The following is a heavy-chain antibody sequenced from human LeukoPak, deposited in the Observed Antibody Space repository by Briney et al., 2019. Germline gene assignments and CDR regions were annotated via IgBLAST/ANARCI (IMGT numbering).Heavy chain of an antibody. D-gene: IGHD2-2*01. Sequence: PSETLSLTCAVYGGSFSGYYWSWIRQPPGKGLEWIGEINHSGSTNYNPSLKSRVTISVDTSKNQFSLKLSSVTAADTAVYYCARDRVRGRYCSSTSCFRPFDYWGQGTLVTVSS. CDR3: ARDRVRGRYCSSTSCFRPFDY. J-gene: IGHJ4*02. V-gene: IGHV4-34*01. CDR1: GGSFSGYY. CDR2: INHSGST.